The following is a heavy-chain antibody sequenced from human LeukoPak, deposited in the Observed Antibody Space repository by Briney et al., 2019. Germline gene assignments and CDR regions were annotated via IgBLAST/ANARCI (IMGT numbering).Heavy chain of an antibody. Sequence: PGGSLRLSCVASGFTFSSYSMNWVRQAPGKGLQWVSYISSTGGTKYYADSVKGRFTISRDNAKNSLYLQMNSLRDEDTAVYYCARDEGPLDYWGQGTLVTVSS. CDR1: GFTFSSYS. CDR3: ARDEGPLDY. CDR2: ISSTGGTK. J-gene: IGHJ4*02. V-gene: IGHV3-48*02.